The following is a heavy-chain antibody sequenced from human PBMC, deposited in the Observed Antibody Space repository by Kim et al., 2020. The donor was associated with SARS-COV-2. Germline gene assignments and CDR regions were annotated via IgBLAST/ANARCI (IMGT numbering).Heavy chain of an antibody. CDR2: ISNNGDST. CDR1: GFTFNNYA. D-gene: IGHD6-25*01. J-gene: IGHJ4*02. V-gene: IGHV3-64D*09. CDR3: VKGRSGDITAAGNY. Sequence: GGSLRLSCSASGFTFNNYAMYWVRQAPGKGLDYVSAISNNGDSTYYADSVKGRFSISRDSSKNTLYLQMSRLRVEDTGIYYCVKGRSGDITAAGNYWGQGTLVTVSS.